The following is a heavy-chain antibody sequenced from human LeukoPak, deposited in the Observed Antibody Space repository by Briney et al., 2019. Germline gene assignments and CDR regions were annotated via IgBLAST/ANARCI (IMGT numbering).Heavy chain of an antibody. CDR2: IIPIFGTT. V-gene: IGHV1-69*06. CDR3: ARVVGLTGYSSSWYSGYYYYMDV. D-gene: IGHD6-13*01. CDR1: GGTFSSYA. Sequence: ASVKVPCKASGGTFSSYAISWVRQAPGQGLEWMGGIIPIFGTTNYAQKFQDRVTITADKSTSTAYMELSSLRSEDTAVYYCARVVGLTGYSSSWYSGYYYYMDVWGKGTTVTVSS. J-gene: IGHJ6*03.